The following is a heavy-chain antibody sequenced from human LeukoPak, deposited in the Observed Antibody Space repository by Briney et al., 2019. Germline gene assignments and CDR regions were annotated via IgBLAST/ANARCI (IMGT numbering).Heavy chain of an antibody. CDR2: ISYSVSA. CDR1: GGSISSPNYY. D-gene: IGHD1-14*01. CDR3: VRHEHNPQFDP. V-gene: IGHV4-39*01. Sequence: PSETLSLTCTVSGGSISSPNYYWAWVRQPPGKGQKWIGSISYSVSAHYYPSLKSRVTISIDTSKNQFSLKLSSVTAADTAVYYCVRHEHNPQFDPWGQGTLVTVSS. J-gene: IGHJ5*02.